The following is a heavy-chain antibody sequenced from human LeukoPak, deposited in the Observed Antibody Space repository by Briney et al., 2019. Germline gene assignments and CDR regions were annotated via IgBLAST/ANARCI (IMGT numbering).Heavy chain of an antibody. CDR1: GFTFSTYS. CDR2: ISSSGSTI. D-gene: IGHD2-15*01. V-gene: IGHV3-48*04. CDR3: ARGVVVAASNWFDP. Sequence: GGSLRLSCAASGFTFSTYSMNWVRQAPGKGLEWVSYISSSGSTIYYADSVKGRFTISRDNAKNSLYLQMNSLRAEDTAVYYCARGVVVAASNWFDPWGQGTLVTVSS. J-gene: IGHJ5*02.